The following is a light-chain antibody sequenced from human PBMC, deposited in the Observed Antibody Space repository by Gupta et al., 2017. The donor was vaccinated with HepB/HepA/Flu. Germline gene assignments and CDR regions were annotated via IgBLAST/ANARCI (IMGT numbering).Light chain of an antibody. Sequence: QSVLTQPPSASGTPGQRVIISCSGRSSNIGSNSVYWYQQLPGTAPKLLIYRNDQRPSGVPDRFSGSKSGTSTSLAISGLRSEDEADYYCAAWDDSLNSVLFGGGTKLTVL. CDR2: RND. V-gene: IGLV1-47*01. CDR1: SSNIGSNS. CDR3: AAWDDSLNSVL. J-gene: IGLJ2*01.